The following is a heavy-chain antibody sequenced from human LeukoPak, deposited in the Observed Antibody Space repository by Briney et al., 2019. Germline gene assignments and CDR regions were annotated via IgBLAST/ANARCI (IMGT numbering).Heavy chain of an antibody. CDR2: ISAYSGNT. D-gene: IGHD6-13*01. J-gene: IGHJ4*02. V-gene: IGHV1-18*01. Sequence: ASVKVSCKASGGTFSSNAISWVRQAPGQGLEWMGWISAYSGNTNYAQKLQGRVTMTTDTSTSTAYMELRSLRSDDTAVYYCARDRGIAAGFDYWGQGTLVTVSS. CDR1: GGTFSSNA. CDR3: ARDRGIAAGFDY.